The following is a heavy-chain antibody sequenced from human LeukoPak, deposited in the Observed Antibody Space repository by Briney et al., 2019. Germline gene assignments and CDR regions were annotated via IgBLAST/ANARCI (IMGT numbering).Heavy chain of an antibody. CDR1: GGSIRSSSYN. CDR3: ATRKLGNDY. J-gene: IGHJ4*02. V-gene: IGHV4-39*07. CDR2: IHYTGST. Sequence: LETLSLTCTVSGGSIRSSSYNWGWIRQPPGKGLEWIGSIHYTGSTYYNPSLKNRVTISIDTSKNQFSLKLNSVTAADTAVYYCATRKLGNDYWGQGTLVTVSS. D-gene: IGHD7-27*01.